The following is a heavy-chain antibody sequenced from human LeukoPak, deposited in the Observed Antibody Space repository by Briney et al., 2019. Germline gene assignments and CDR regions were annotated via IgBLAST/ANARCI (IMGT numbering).Heavy chain of an antibody. D-gene: IGHD3-22*01. CDR3: AGTISYYYDSSGYPEYFQH. J-gene: IGHJ1*01. CDR2: IYSSGST. V-gene: IGHV4-4*07. Sequence: SETLSLTCTVSGGSISSYYWTWIRQPAGKGLEWIGRIYSSGSTNYNPSLKSRVTMSVDTSKNQFSLKLSSVTAADTAVYYCAGTISYYYDSSGYPEYFQHWGQGTLVTVSS. CDR1: GGSISSYY.